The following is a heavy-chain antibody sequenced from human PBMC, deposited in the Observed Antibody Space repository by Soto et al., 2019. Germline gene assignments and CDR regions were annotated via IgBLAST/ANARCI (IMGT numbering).Heavy chain of an antibody. D-gene: IGHD3-22*01. CDR3: AADREIVVVTVDAFDI. Sequence: GASVKVSCKASGFTFTSSAVQWVRQARGQRLEWIGWIVVGSGNTNYAQKFQERVTITRDMSTSTAYMELSSLKSEDTAVYYCAADREIVVVTVDAFDIWGQGTMVTVSS. J-gene: IGHJ3*02. CDR1: GFTFTSSA. CDR2: IVVGSGNT. V-gene: IGHV1-58*01.